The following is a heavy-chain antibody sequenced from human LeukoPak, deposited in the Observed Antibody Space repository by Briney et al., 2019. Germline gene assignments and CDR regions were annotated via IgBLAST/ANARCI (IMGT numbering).Heavy chain of an antibody. CDR2: NSSSGSTI. J-gene: IGHJ4*02. D-gene: IGHD2-15*01. CDR3: AKGPNIVVVVAATGRHYFDY. CDR1: GFTFSSYE. V-gene: IGHV3-48*03. Sequence: PGGSLRLSCAASGFTFSSYEMNWVRQAPGKGLEWVSYNSSSGSTIYYADSVKGRFTISRDNAKNSLYLQMNSLRAEDTAVYYCAKGPNIVVVVAATGRHYFDYWGQGTLVTVSS.